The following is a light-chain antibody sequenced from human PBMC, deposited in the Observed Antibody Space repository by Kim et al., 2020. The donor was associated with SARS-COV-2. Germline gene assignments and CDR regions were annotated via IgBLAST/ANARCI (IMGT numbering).Light chain of an antibody. Sequence: VALGQTVRITCQGDSLRSYYASWYQQKPGQAPVLVIYGKNNRPSGIPDRFSGSSSGNTASLPITGAQAEDEADYYCNSRDSSGNPVFGGGTQLTVL. CDR3: NSRDSSGNPV. J-gene: IGLJ3*02. V-gene: IGLV3-19*01. CDR1: SLRSYY. CDR2: GKN.